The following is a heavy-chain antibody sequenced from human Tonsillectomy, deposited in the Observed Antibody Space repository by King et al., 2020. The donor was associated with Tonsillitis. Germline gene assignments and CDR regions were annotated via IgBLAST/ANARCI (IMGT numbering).Heavy chain of an antibody. D-gene: IGHD3-3*01. Sequence: VQLVESGGGLVQPGGSLRLSCAASGFTFSSYDMHWVRQATGKGLEWVSAIGTAGDTYYPGSVKGRFTISRENAKNSLYLQMNSLRAEDTAVYYCARDRRYYDFWSGPSGWYFDLWGRGTLVTVSS. V-gene: IGHV3-13*01. CDR2: IGTAGDT. CDR1: GFTFSSYD. CDR3: ARDRRYYDFWSGPSGWYFDL. J-gene: IGHJ2*01.